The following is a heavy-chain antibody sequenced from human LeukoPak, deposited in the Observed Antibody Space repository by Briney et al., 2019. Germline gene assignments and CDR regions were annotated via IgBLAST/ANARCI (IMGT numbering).Heavy chain of an antibody. V-gene: IGHV3-13*04. CDR2: IGTAGDT. CDR1: GFTFSSYD. CDR3: ARERDYGDYRGAFDI. D-gene: IGHD4-17*01. Sequence: GGSLRLSCAASGFTFSSYDMHWVRQATGKGLEWVSAIGTAGDTYYPGSVKGRFTISRENAKNSLYLQMNSLRAGDTAVYYCARERDYGDYRGAFDIWGQGTMVTVSS. J-gene: IGHJ3*02.